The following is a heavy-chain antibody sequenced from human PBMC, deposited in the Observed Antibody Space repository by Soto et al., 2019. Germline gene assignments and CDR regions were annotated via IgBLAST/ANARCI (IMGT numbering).Heavy chain of an antibody. V-gene: IGHV4-59*01. Sequence: SETLSLTCTVSGGSISSYYWSWIRQPPGKGLEWIGYIYYSGSTNYNPSLKSRVTISVDTSKNQFSLKLSSVTAADTAVYYCARDHYDFWSGYPNYNWFDPWGQGTLVTVSS. J-gene: IGHJ5*02. CDR1: GGSISSYY. CDR2: IYYSGST. CDR3: ARDHYDFWSGYPNYNWFDP. D-gene: IGHD3-3*01.